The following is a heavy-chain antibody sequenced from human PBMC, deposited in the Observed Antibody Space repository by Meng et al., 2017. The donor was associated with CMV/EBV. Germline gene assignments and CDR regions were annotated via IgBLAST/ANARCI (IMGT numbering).Heavy chain of an antibody. V-gene: IGHV3-30*04. D-gene: IGHD2-2*01. J-gene: IGHJ6*02. Sequence: GESLKISCAASGFTFSSYAMHWVRQAPGKGLEWVAVISYDGSNKYYADPVKGRFTISRDNSKNTLYLQMNSLRAEDTAVYYCARGVVVPAAISVRVISVLGYYYYGMDVWGQGTTVTVSS. CDR2: ISYDGSNK. CDR1: GFTFSSYA. CDR3: ARGVVVPAAISVRVISVLGYYYYGMDV.